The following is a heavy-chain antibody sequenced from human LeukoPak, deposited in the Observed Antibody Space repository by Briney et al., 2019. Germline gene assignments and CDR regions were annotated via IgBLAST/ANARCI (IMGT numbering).Heavy chain of an antibody. CDR2: IYYSGST. J-gene: IGHJ4*02. D-gene: IGHD1-26*01. V-gene: IGHV4-59*01. Sequence: SETLSLTCTVSGGSISSYYWSWIRQPPGKGLEWIGYIYYSGSTNYNPSLKSRVTISVDTSKNQFSLKLSSVTAADTAVYYCAGSGSHYGPLVYWGQGTLVTVSS. CDR3: AGSGSHYGPLVY. CDR1: GGSISSYY.